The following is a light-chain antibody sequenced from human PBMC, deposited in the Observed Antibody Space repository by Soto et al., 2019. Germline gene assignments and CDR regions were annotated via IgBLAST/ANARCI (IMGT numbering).Light chain of an antibody. CDR2: SNN. Sequence: QSVLTQPPSASETPGQTVTISCSGGSSNIGSNTVNWYQQVPGTAPKLLVYSNNQRPSGVPDRFSGSKSGTSASLAISGLQSDDEADYFCASWDDKMSALLFGGGTKLTVL. V-gene: IGLV1-44*01. J-gene: IGLJ2*01. CDR1: SSNIGSNT. CDR3: ASWDDKMSALL.